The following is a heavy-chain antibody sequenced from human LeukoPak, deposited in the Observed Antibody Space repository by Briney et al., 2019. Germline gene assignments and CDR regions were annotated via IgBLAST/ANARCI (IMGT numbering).Heavy chain of an antibody. V-gene: IGHV1-69*01. Sequence: SVKVSCKASGGTFSSYGISWVRQAPGQGLEWMGGIIPIFGTANYAQKFQGRVTITADESTSTAYMGLSSLRAEDTAVYYCARGPDSSGYNSEYSFEYWGQGTLVTVSS. D-gene: IGHD3-22*01. CDR3: ARGPDSSGYNSEYSFEY. J-gene: IGHJ4*02. CDR2: IIPIFGTA. CDR1: GGTFSSYG.